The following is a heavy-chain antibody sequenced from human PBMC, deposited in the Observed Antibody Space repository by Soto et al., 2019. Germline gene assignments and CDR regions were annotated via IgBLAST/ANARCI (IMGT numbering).Heavy chain of an antibody. Sequence: GGSLRLSCEGSGFIFGYYGVHWVRQAPGRGLEWVTAISSSGDNEFYADSVKGRFTISRDNSRNTLYLQIHSLTAEDTAVYYCAPARGGPSGTRYWGRGTLVTVSS. V-gene: IGHV3-30*03. CDR2: ISSSGDNE. CDR3: APARGGPSGTRY. J-gene: IGHJ4*02. D-gene: IGHD2-2*01. CDR1: GFIFGYYG.